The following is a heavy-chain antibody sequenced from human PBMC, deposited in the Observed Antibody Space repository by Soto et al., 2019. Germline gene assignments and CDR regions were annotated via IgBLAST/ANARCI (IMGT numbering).Heavy chain of an antibody. Sequence: EVQLVESGGGLVQPGGSLRLSCAASGFTFSSYSMNWVRQAPGKGLEWVSYISSSSSTIYYADSVKGRFTISRDNAKNSLYLQMNSLRAEDTAVYYCARDPGYCSSTSCYDYYFDYWGQGTLVTVSS. V-gene: IGHV3-48*01. CDR1: GFTFSSYS. CDR2: ISSSSSTI. D-gene: IGHD2-2*01. J-gene: IGHJ4*02. CDR3: ARDPGYCSSTSCYDYYFDY.